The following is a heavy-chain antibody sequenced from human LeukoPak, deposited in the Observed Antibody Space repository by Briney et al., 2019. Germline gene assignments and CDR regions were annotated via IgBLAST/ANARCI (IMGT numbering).Heavy chain of an antibody. Sequence: ASVKVSFKASGYTFTSYGISWVRQAPGQGLEWMGWISAYNGNTNYAQKLQDRVTMTTDTSTSTAYMELRSLRSDDTAVYYCARAGIAAGLYYFDYWGQGTLVTVSS. CDR3: ARAGIAAGLYYFDY. CDR1: GYTFTSYG. D-gene: IGHD6-13*01. V-gene: IGHV1-18*01. CDR2: ISAYNGNT. J-gene: IGHJ4*02.